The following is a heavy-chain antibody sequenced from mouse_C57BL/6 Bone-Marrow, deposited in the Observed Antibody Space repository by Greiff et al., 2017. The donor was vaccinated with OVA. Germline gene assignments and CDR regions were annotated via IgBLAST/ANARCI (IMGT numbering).Heavy chain of an antibody. V-gene: IGHV1-50*01. Sequence: QQPGAELVKPGASVKLSCKASGYTFTSYWMQWVKQRPGQGLEWIGEIDPSDSYTNYNQKFKGKATLTVDTSSSTAYMQLSSLTSEDSAVYYCAREYYGSSWYFYVWGTGTTVTVSS. CDR1: GYTFTSYW. CDR2: IDPSDSYT. CDR3: AREYYGSSWYFYV. D-gene: IGHD1-1*01. J-gene: IGHJ1*03.